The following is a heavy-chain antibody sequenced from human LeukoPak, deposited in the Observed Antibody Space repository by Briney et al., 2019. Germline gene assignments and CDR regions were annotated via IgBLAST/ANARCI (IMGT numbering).Heavy chain of an antibody. CDR1: GFTVSSNY. CDR2: IYSGGNT. V-gene: IGHV3-53*01. J-gene: IGHJ4*02. CDR3: ARAGQYNGGWYFDH. Sequence: GGSLRLACAASGFTVSSNYMTWARQAPGKGLEWVSVIYSGGNTYYADSVKGRFTIFRDNPKNTVYLQMNSLRAEDTAVYYCARAGQYNGGWYFDHWGQGTLVTVSS. D-gene: IGHD6-19*01.